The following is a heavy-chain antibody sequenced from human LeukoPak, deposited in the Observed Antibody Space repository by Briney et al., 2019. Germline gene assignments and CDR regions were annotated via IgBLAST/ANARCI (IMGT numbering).Heavy chain of an antibody. J-gene: IGHJ4*02. CDR1: GGSISSGGYY. D-gene: IGHD1-26*01. CDR2: IYYSGST. Sequence: NPSETLSLTCTVSGGSISSGGYYWSWIRQHPGKGLEWIGYIYYSGSTYYNPSLKSRVTISVDTSKNQFSLKLSSVTAADTAVYYCARVDSDTFDYWGQGTLVTVSS. CDR3: ARVDSDTFDY. V-gene: IGHV4-31*03.